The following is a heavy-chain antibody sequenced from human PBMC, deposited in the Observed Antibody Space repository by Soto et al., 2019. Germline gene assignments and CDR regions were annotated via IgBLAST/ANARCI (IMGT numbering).Heavy chain of an antibody. CDR2: IIPILGSA. CDR1: GGTFSSYA. J-gene: IGHJ3*02. D-gene: IGHD1-26*01. CDR3: ASRERVDAFDT. Sequence: QVQLVQSGAEVKKPGSSVKVSCKASGGTFSSYAISWVRQAPGQGLEWMGGIIPILGSANYAQKFQDRVTITADESTTTTYMELSIHRCEEAAVYYFASRERVDAFDTWGQGTMVTVSS. V-gene: IGHV1-69*01.